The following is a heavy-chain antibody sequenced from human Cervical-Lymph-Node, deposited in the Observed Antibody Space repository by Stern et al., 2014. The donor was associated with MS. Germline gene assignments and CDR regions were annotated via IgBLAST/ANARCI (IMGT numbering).Heavy chain of an antibody. CDR1: GSTFSDFA. CDR3: ATLPGYPYGKGFDY. CDR2: ISFAGPTK. Sequence: QDQLVESGGGVVQPGRSLRLSCAASGSTFSDFAMHWVRQAPGKGLEWVAVISFAGPTKYCADSVKGRFTISRDNSKNTLYLQMNSLRAEDTAVYYCATLPGYPYGKGFDYWGQGTLVTVSS. J-gene: IGHJ4*02. D-gene: IGHD5-18*01. V-gene: IGHV3-30*16.